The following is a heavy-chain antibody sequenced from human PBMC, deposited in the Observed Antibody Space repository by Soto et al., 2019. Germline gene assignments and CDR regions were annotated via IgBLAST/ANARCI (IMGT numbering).Heavy chain of an antibody. CDR3: ARGRKRSSSWSGAFDI. J-gene: IGHJ3*02. Sequence: GASVKVSCKASGYTFTSYAMHWVRQAPGQRLEWMGWINAGNGNTKYSQKFQGRVTITRDTSASTAYMELSSLRSEDTAVYYCARGRKRSSSWSGAFDIWGQGTMVTVSS. CDR1: GYTFTSYA. D-gene: IGHD6-13*01. CDR2: INAGNGNT. V-gene: IGHV1-3*01.